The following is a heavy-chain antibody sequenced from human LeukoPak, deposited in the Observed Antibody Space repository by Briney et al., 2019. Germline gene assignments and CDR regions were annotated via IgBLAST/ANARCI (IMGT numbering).Heavy chain of an antibody. J-gene: IGHJ4*02. V-gene: IGHV3-30*18. CDR3: AKESPRWYYFDH. CDR2: ISYDGSNK. Sequence: QRWGVLRLSCAASGFTFSSYGMHWVRQAPGKGLEWVAVISYDGSNKYYADSVKGRFTISRDNSKNTLYLQMNSLRAEDTAVYYCAKESPRWYYFDHWGQGTLATVSS. CDR1: GFTFSSYG. D-gene: IGHD2-15*01.